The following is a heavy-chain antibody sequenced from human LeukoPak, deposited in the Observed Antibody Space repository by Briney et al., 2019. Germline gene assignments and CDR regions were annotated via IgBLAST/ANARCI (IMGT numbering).Heavy chain of an antibody. J-gene: IGHJ4*02. CDR3: ARRGYYDSSGYFDY. V-gene: IGHV3-23*01. D-gene: IGHD3-22*01. CDR2: LSGSGHST. CDR1: GFTFSNYA. Sequence: QPGGSLRLSCAASGFTFSNYAMSWVHQAPGKGLEWVSGLSGSGHSTYYADSVKGRFTISRDNSKNTLYLQMNSLRAEDTAVYYCARRGYYDSSGYFDYWGQGTLVTVSS.